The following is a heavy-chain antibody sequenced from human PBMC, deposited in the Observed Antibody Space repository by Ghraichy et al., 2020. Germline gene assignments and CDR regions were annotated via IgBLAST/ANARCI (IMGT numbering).Heavy chain of an antibody. CDR1: GGSISSYY. D-gene: IGHD6-13*01. J-gene: IGHJ4*02. Sequence: SETRSLTCTVSGGSISSYYWSWIRQPPGKGLEWIGYIYYSGSTNYNPSLKSRVTISVDTSKNQFSLKLSSVTAADTAVYYCASCFIAAAGTGYFDYWGQGTLVTVSS. CDR2: IYYSGST. CDR3: ASCFIAAAGTGYFDY. V-gene: IGHV4-59*01.